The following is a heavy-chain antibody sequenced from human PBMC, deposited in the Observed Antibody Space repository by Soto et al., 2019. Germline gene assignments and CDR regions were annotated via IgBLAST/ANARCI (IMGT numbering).Heavy chain of an antibody. D-gene: IGHD1-1*01. CDR2: IYYSVST. J-gene: IGHJ5*02. CDR3: AREGRRGWNRHPDWFDP. Sequence: PSETLSLTFTVSCGTISSYYWSWILQPPGKGLEWIVYIYYSVSTNYNPSLKSRVTISVDTSKNQFSLKLSSVTAADTAVYYCAREGRRGWNRHPDWFDPWGQGTLVTVSS. CDR1: CGTISSYY. V-gene: IGHV4-59*01.